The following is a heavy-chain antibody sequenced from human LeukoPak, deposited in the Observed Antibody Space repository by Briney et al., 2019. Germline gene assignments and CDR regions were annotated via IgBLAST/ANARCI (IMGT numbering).Heavy chain of an antibody. J-gene: IGHJ4*02. D-gene: IGHD6-19*01. CDR3: AKGGQWLAPGLDY. CDR1: GFTFSDYG. CDR2: IRYDGSDE. V-gene: IGHV3-30*02. Sequence: GGSLRLSCAASGFTFSDYGMHWARQATGKGLEWVAFIRYDGSDEYYADSVKGRFTISRDNSKNMLYLQMNSLRAEDTAVYYCAKGGQWLAPGLDYWGQGTLVTVSS.